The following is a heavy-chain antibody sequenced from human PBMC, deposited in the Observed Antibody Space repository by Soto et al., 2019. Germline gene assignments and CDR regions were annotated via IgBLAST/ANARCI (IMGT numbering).Heavy chain of an antibody. CDR1: GFTCSRWG. CDR2: IVXXSXKX. V-gene: IGHV1-58*01. J-gene: IGHJ5*02. CDR3: GRVGQQLAETFDP. Sequence: SVKASGRGSGFTCSRWGVQWVRQARGQGLEWXGXIVXXSXKXXXSXXXXGRLTLARDTSSRTLFMGRRSLRPEDTAFYYCGRVGQQLAETFDPWGQGSLVTVSS. D-gene: IGHD6-13*01.